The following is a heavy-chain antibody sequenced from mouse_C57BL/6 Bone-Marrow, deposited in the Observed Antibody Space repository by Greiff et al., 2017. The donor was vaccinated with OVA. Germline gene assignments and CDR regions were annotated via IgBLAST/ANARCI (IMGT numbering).Heavy chain of an antibody. D-gene: IGHD3-2*02. Sequence: ESGPGLVKPSQSLSLTCSVTGYSITSGYYWNWIRQFPGNKLEWMGYISYDGSNNYNPSLKNRISITRDTSKNQFFLKLNSVTTEDTATYYCARARAAQALFDDWGKGTTLTVSS. J-gene: IGHJ2*01. CDR2: ISYDGSN. CDR3: ARARAAQALFDD. CDR1: GYSITSGYY. V-gene: IGHV3-6*01.